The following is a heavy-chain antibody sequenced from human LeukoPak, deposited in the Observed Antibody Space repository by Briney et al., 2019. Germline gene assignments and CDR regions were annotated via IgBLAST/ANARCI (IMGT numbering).Heavy chain of an antibody. CDR2: IWYDGGNK. D-gene: IGHD5-18*01. Sequence: GGSLRLSCAASGFTFSSYGMHWVRQAPGKGLEWVAVIWYDGGNKYYADSVKGRFTISRDNSKNTLYLQMNSLRAEDTAVYYCARERGYSYGLPRDAFDIWGQGTMVTVSS. CDR3: ARERGYSYGLPRDAFDI. CDR1: GFTFSSYG. V-gene: IGHV3-33*01. J-gene: IGHJ3*02.